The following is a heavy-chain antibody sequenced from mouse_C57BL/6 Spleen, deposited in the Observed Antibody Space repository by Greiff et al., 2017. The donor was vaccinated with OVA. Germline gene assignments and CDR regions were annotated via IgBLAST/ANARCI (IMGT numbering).Heavy chain of an antibody. CDR2: ISYDGSN. Sequence: VQLQQSGPGLVKPSQSLSLTCSVTGYSITSGYYWNWIRQFPGNKLEWMGYISYDGSNNYNPSLKNRISITRDTSKNQFFLKLNSVTTEDTATYYCARVSTYWYFDVWGTGTTVTVSS. CDR3: ARVSTYWYFDV. D-gene: IGHD5-1*01. J-gene: IGHJ1*03. V-gene: IGHV3-6*01. CDR1: GYSITSGYY.